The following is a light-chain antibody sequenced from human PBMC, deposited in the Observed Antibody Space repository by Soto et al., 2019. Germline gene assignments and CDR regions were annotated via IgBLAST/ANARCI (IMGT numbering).Light chain of an antibody. CDR3: CSYAGSVL. Sequence: QSVLTQPASVSGSPGQSITITCTGISSDVGSYNLVSWYQQHPGKAPQLMIYEGSKRPSGVSYPFSGSKSGNTASLTISGLQPEDEADYYCCSYAGSVLFGGGTKRTVL. CDR2: EGS. J-gene: IGLJ2*01. CDR1: SSDVGSYNL. V-gene: IGLV2-23*01.